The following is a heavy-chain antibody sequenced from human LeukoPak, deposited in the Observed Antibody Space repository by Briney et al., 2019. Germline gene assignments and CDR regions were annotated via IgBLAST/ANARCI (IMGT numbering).Heavy chain of an antibody. D-gene: IGHD2-2*01. V-gene: IGHV3-21*01. Sequence: PGGSLRLSCAASGFTFSSYNMNWVRQAPGKGLEWVSSISTSSSYKYYADSVKGRFTISRDNAKKSLYLQMNSLRAEDTAVYYCARRCSSTSCLQYWGQGTLVTVSS. CDR2: ISTSSSYK. J-gene: IGHJ4*02. CDR1: GFTFSSYN. CDR3: ARRCSSTSCLQY.